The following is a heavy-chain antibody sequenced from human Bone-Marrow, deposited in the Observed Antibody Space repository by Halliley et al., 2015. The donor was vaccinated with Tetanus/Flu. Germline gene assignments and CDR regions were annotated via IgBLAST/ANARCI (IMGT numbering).Heavy chain of an antibody. CDR2: ISGDGGST. J-gene: IGHJ5*02. V-gene: IGHV3-43*02. Sequence: ISGDGGSTYYADSVKGRFTISRDNSKNPLYLQMNNLRSEDSAIYYCAKGMRCTGNCYGNWFDPWGQGTLVTVSS. D-gene: IGHD2-8*02. CDR3: AKGMRCTGNCYGNWFDP.